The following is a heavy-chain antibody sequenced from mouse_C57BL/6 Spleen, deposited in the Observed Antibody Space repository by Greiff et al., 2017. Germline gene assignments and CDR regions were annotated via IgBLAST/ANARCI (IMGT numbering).Heavy chain of an antibody. CDR2: INPSNGGT. J-gene: IGHJ4*01. Sequence: QVQLQQPGTELVKPGASVKLSCKASGYTFTSYWMHWVKQRPGQGLEWIGNINPSNGGTTYNEKFKRKATLTVDKSSRTAYMQISSLTSEDSAVYYCAREVSSEAMDYWGQGTSVTVSS. V-gene: IGHV1-53*01. CDR1: GYTFTSYW. CDR3: AREVSSEAMDY. D-gene: IGHD3-2*02.